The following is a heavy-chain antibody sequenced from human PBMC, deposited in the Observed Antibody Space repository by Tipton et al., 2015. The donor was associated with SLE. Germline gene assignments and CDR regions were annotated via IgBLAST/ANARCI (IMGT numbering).Heavy chain of an antibody. Sequence: TLSLTCTVSGGSIGTHYWSWIRQSAVKGLEYIGRIYAGGTTNYHPPLKSRVTMSVDTSKHQFSLTLRSVTAADTAIYYCARGGSGWYAGVDHWGQGILVVVSS. D-gene: IGHD6-19*01. CDR1: GGSIGTHY. J-gene: IGHJ4*02. CDR3: ARGGSGWYAGVDH. V-gene: IGHV4-4*07. CDR2: IYAGGTT.